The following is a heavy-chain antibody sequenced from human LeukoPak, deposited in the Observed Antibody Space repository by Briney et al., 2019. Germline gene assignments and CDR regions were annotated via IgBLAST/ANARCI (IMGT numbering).Heavy chain of an antibody. CDR2: ISGSGGST. CDR3: AKPEYSSSSNWFDP. J-gene: IGHJ5*02. Sequence: PGGSLRLSCAASGFTFSSYAMSWVRQAPGKRLEWVSAISGSGGSTYYADSVKGRFTISRDNSKNTLYLQMNSLRAEDTAVYYCAKPEYSSSSNWFDPWGQGTLVTVSS. CDR1: GFTFSSYA. D-gene: IGHD6-6*01. V-gene: IGHV3-23*01.